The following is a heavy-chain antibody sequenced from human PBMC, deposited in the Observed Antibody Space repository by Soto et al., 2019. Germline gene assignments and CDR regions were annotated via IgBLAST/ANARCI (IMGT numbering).Heavy chain of an antibody. CDR3: AKGIAVAGNFDY. V-gene: IGHV3-23*01. J-gene: IGHJ4*02. Sequence: GGSLRLSCAASGFTFSSYAMSWVRRAPGKGLEWVSAISGSGGSTYYADSVKGRFTISRDNSKNTLYLQMNSLRAEDTAVYYCAKGIAVAGNFDYWGQGTLVTVS. CDR2: ISGSGGST. CDR1: GFTFSSYA. D-gene: IGHD6-19*01.